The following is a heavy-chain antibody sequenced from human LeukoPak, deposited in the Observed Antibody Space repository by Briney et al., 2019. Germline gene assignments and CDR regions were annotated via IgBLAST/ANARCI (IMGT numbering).Heavy chain of an antibody. Sequence: GGSLRLSCAASGFTFSSYAMHWVRQAPGKGLEWVAVISYDGTNKYYADSVKGRFTISRDNSKNTLYLQMNSLRSEDTAVYYCASKMDRYFDYWGLGTLVTVSS. CDR2: ISYDGTNK. J-gene: IGHJ4*02. CDR1: GFTFSSYA. CDR3: ASKMDRYFDY. D-gene: IGHD5-24*01. V-gene: IGHV3-30-3*01.